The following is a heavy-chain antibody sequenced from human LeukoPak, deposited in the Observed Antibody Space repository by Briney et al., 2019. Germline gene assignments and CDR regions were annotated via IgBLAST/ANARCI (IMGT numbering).Heavy chain of an antibody. Sequence: GASVKVSCKAFGYPFTAYFMYWVGQAPGQGREWMGIINPSGGSTSYAQKFQGRVTMTTDRSINTVCMELSSLRSDDTAVHYFARDGISRDGCFDMGGQATIITVSA. CDR2: INPSGGST. V-gene: IGHV1-46*01. CDR3: ARDGISRDGCFDM. J-gene: IGHJ3*02. D-gene: IGHD1-14*01. CDR1: GYPFTAYF.